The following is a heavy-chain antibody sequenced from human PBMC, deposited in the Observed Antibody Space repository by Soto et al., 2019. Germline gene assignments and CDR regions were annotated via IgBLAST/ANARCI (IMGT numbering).Heavy chain of an antibody. Sequence: QVQLVESGGGVVQPGRSLRLSCAASGFTFSSYAMHWVRQAPGKGLEWVAVISYDGSNKYYADSVKGRFTISRDNSKNTLYLQMNSLRAEDTAVYYCAMGAHCSSTSCHYWHYYYGMDVLGQGTTVTVSS. D-gene: IGHD2-2*01. CDR2: ISYDGSNK. J-gene: IGHJ6*02. CDR1: GFTFSSYA. CDR3: AMGAHCSSTSCHYWHYYYGMDV. V-gene: IGHV3-30-3*01.